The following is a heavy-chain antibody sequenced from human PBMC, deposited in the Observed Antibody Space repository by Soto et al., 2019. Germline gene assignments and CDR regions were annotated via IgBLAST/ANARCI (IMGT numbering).Heavy chain of an antibody. Sequence: GASVKVSCKASGGTFSSYAISWVRQAPGQGLEWMGGIIPIFGTANYAQKFQGRVTITADESTSTAYMELSSLRSEDTAVYYCARQARDIVVVVAATPPLYFQHWGQGTLVTVS. CDR1: GGTFSSYA. V-gene: IGHV1-69*13. J-gene: IGHJ1*01. CDR2: IIPIFGTA. D-gene: IGHD2-15*01. CDR3: ARQARDIVVVVAATPPLYFQH.